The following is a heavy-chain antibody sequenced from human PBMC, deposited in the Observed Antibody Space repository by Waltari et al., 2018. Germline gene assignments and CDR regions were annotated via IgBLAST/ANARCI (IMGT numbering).Heavy chain of an antibody. CDR2: INPSGGST. CDR1: GYTFTSYY. J-gene: IGHJ6*02. Sequence: QVQLVQSGAEVKKPGASVKVSCKASGYTFTSYYMHWVRQAPGHGLEWMGIINPSGGSTSYAQKFQGRVTMTRDTSTSTVYMELSSLRSEDTAVYYCARDHGDPRVSYYYYGMDVWGQGTTVTVSS. V-gene: IGHV1-46*01. CDR3: ARDHGDPRVSYYYYGMDV. D-gene: IGHD3-10*01.